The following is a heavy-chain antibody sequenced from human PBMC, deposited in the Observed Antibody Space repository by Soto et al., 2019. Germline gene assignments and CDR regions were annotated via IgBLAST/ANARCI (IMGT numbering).Heavy chain of an antibody. J-gene: IGHJ4*02. CDR3: ASMEYYYDSSGYYHGCY. CDR2: ISSSSSYI. D-gene: IGHD3-22*01. CDR1: GFTFSSYS. Sequence: GGSLRLSCAASGFTFSSYSMNWVRQAPGKGLEWVSSISSSSSYIYYADSVKGRFTISRDNAKNSLYLQMNSLRAEDTAVYYCASMEYYYDSSGYYHGCYWGQGTLVTVSS. V-gene: IGHV3-21*01.